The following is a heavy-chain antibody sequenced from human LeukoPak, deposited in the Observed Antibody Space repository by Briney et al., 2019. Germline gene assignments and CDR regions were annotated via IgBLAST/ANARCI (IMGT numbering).Heavy chain of an antibody. J-gene: IGHJ6*02. Sequence: ASVTVSFKASGYTFTSYGISWVRQAPGQGLEWMGWISAYNGNTNYAQKLQGRVTMTTDTSTSTAYMELRSLRSDDTAVYYCASQRISGELRYYYYGMDVWGQGTTVTVSS. D-gene: IGHD3-10*01. V-gene: IGHV1-18*01. CDR1: GYTFTSYG. CDR3: ASQRISGELRYYYYGMDV. CDR2: ISAYNGNT.